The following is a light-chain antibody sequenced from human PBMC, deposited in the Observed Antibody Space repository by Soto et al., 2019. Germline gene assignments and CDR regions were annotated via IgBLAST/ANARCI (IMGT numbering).Light chain of an antibody. Sequence: DIQMTQSPSSLSASIGDRVTITCRASQRIRTSLNWYQHKPGKAPKLLIYAASSLESGVPSRFSGSGSGTDVSLRISSRQPEDFATYYCQQSYTTPLTLGQGTKVEIQ. J-gene: IGKJ1*01. CDR3: QQSYTTPLT. V-gene: IGKV1-39*01. CDR1: QRIRTS. CDR2: AAS.